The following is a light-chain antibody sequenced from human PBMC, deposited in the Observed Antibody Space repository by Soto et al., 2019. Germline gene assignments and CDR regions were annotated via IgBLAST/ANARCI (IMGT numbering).Light chain of an antibody. CDR3: QQYRNWPPRT. J-gene: IGKJ1*01. CDR1: HTVTTN. V-gene: IGKV3-15*01. Sequence: ITQSPSTLSVSPGERATLSCTASHTVTTNLAWYQHKPGQAPRLLIYGASTRATGIPARFSGSGSGTEFTLTINSLQAEDFAVYYCQQYRNWPPRTFGQRTKVDIK. CDR2: GAS.